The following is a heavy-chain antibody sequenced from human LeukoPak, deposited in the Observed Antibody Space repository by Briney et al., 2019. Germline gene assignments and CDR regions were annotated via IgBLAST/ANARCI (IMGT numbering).Heavy chain of an antibody. V-gene: IGHV3-74*01. CDR3: ARDGRGPDY. Sequence: GGSLRLSCAASGFTLSSHWMHWVRQVPGKGLVSVSRIESDGRTAYSDSVKGRFIISRDNAKNTLYLQMNSLRVEDTAVYYCARDGRGPDYWGQGTLVTVSS. CDR2: IESDGRT. CDR1: GFTLSSHW. J-gene: IGHJ4*02. D-gene: IGHD3/OR15-3a*01.